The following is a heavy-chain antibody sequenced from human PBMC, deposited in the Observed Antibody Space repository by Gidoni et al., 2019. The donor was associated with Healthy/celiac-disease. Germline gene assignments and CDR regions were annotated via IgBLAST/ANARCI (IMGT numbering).Heavy chain of an antibody. V-gene: IGHV4-34*01. CDR3: ARGLPYYDILTGYSNDAFDI. CDR1: GGSFSGYY. D-gene: IGHD3-9*01. Sequence: QVQLQQWGAGLLKPSETLSLTCAVYGGSFSGYYWSWIRQPPGKGLEWIGEINHRGSTNYNPSLKSRVTISVDTSKNQFSLKLSSVTAADTAVYYCARGLPYYDILTGYSNDAFDIWGQGTMVTVSS. J-gene: IGHJ3*02. CDR2: INHRGST.